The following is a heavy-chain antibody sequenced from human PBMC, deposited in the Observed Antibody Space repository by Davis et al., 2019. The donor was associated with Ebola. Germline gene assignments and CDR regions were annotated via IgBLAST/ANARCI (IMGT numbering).Heavy chain of an antibody. Sequence: GESLKISCAASGFTFSGSAMHWVRQASGKGLEWVGRIRSKANSYATAYAASVKGRFTISRDDSKNTAYLQMNSLKTEDTAVYYCTSISPLRFLEWSPWGQGTLVTVSS. CDR1: GFTFSGSA. D-gene: IGHD3-3*01. J-gene: IGHJ5*02. CDR3: TSISPLRFLEWSP. V-gene: IGHV3-73*01. CDR2: IRSKANSYAT.